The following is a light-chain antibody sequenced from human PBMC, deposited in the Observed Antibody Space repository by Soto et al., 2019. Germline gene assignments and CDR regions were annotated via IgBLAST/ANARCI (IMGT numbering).Light chain of an antibody. V-gene: IGKV3-20*01. CDR1: QSVSSSY. Sequence: EIVLTQSPGTLSLSPGERATLSCRASQSVSSSYLAWYQQKPGQAPRPLIYGASSRATGIPDRFSGSGSGTDFTVSIVKLEHEDLVVYYCHQYGSSPRFTFGQGTRRESK. J-gene: IGKJ5*01. CDR3: HQYGSSPRFT. CDR2: GAS.